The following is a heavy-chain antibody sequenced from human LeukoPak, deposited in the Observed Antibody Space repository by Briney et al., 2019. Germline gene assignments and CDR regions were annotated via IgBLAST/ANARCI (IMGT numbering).Heavy chain of an antibody. Sequence: GGSLRLSCAASGFTFSSYAMSWVRQAPGKGLEWVSAISGSGGSTYYADSVKGRFTISRDNSKNTLYLQMNSLRAEDTAVYYCAKVGSGSYSGNYYYYYYMDVWGKGTTVTVSS. V-gene: IGHV3-23*01. CDR3: AKVGSGSYSGNYYYYYYMDV. D-gene: IGHD1-26*01. J-gene: IGHJ6*03. CDR2: ISGSGGST. CDR1: GFTFSSYA.